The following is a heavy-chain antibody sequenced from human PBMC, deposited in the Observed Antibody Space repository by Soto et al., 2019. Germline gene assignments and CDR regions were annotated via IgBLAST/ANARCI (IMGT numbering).Heavy chain of an antibody. CDR3: ARDRYPNYPPDAFDI. CDR2: IWYDGSDK. CDR1: GFTLSSNG. Sequence: VGSLRLSCAASGFTLSSNGMHWVRQAPGKGLEWVAFIWYDGSDKYYADSVKGRFTISRDNSKNMLYLQMKSLRAEDTAVYYCARDRYPNYPPDAFDIWGQGTLVTVSS. D-gene: IGHD4-4*01. J-gene: IGHJ3*02. V-gene: IGHV3-33*01.